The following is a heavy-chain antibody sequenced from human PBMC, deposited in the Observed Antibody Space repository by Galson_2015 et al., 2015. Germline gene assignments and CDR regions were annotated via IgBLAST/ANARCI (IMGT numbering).Heavy chain of an antibody. Sequence: SLRLSCAASGFTFSSYGMHWVRQAPGKGLEWVAVIWYDGSNKYYTDSVKGRFTISRDNFKKTLYLQMNSLRAEDTAVYYCARDESMSAAGTDYWGQGTLVTVSS. V-gene: IGHV3-33*01. CDR1: GFTFSSYG. CDR2: IWYDGSNK. D-gene: IGHD6-13*01. CDR3: ARDESMSAAGTDY. J-gene: IGHJ4*02.